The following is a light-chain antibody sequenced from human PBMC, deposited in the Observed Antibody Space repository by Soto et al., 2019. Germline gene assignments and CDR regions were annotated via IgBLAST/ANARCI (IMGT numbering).Light chain of an antibody. V-gene: IGKV3-20*01. CDR3: QQYVTSPRP. CDR2: GAS. J-gene: IGKJ1*01. CDR1: QSVSSSF. Sequence: EIVLTQSPGTLSLSPGERATLSCRASQSVSSSFLAWYQQKPGQAPRLLIYGASNRATGIPDRFSGSGSGTDFTLTISRLEPEDFAAYYCQQYVTSPRPFGQGTKVEIE.